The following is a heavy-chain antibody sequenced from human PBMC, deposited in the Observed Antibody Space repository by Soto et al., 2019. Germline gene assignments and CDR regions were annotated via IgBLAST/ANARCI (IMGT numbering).Heavy chain of an antibody. D-gene: IGHD1-1*01. Sequence: GGSLRLSCAAAGGTCSNYAVSWVLQAPGKGLEWVSAISSSGGSTYYADSVKGRFTISRDNSKNTLYLQMNSLRAEDTAVYYCARNTIPHPPYWGQGTLVTVSS. J-gene: IGHJ4*02. V-gene: IGHV3-23*01. CDR1: GGTCSNYA. CDR3: ARNTIPHPPY. CDR2: ISSSGGST.